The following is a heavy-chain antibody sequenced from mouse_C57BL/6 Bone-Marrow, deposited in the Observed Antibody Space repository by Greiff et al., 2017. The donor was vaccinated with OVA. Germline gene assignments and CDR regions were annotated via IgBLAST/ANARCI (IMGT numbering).Heavy chain of an antibody. CDR1: GYTFTSYT. J-gene: IGHJ3*01. Sequence: QVQLQQSGAELARPGASVKMSCKASGYTFTSYTMHWVKQRPGQGLEWIGYINPSSGYTKYNQKFKDKVTLTADKSSSTAYMQLSSLTSEDSAVYYGAREDGNWFAYWGQGTLVTVSA. CDR3: AREDGNWFAY. CDR2: INPSSGYT. D-gene: IGHD2-1*01. V-gene: IGHV1-4*01.